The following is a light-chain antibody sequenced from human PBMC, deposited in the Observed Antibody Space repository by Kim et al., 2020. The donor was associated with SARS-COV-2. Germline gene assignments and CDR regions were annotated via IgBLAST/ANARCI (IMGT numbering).Light chain of an antibody. V-gene: IGKV3-20*01. J-gene: IGKJ1*01. CDR2: GAS. CDR1: KSVSSSY. CDR3: HQYGGSPWT. Sequence: NVLTHSPCTLSLSPGERATLSCRHRKSVSSSYLSWYQQKPGQAPRLLIYGASSRATGIPDRFSGSGSGTDFILTISRLEAEDFAVYYCHQYGGSPWTFGQGTKVDIK.